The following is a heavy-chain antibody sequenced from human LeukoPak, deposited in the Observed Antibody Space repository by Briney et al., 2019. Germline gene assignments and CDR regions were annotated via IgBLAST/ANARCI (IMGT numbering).Heavy chain of an antibody. V-gene: IGHV1-2*02. Sequence: ASVKVSCKASGYTFTGYYMHWVRQAPGQGREWMGWINPNSGGTNYAQKFQGRVTITRDTSISTAYMELSRLRSDDTAVYYCARAYYDSSGYYYGGSDAFDIWGQGTMVTVSS. D-gene: IGHD3-22*01. CDR3: ARAYYDSSGYYYGGSDAFDI. J-gene: IGHJ3*02. CDR1: GYTFTGYY. CDR2: INPNSGGT.